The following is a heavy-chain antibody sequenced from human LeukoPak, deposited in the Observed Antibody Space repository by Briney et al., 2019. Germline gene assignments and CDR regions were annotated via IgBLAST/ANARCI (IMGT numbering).Heavy chain of an antibody. CDR1: GGSISSYY. Sequence: PTETLSLTCTVYGGSISSYYWSWIRQPPGKGLGWIGYIYYSGSTNYNPSLKSRVTISVDTSKHQFSLKLSSVTAADTAVYYCARHRNYFFDYWGQGTLVTVSS. V-gene: IGHV4-59*08. CDR2: IYYSGST. D-gene: IGHD1-1*01. CDR3: ARHRNYFFDY. J-gene: IGHJ4*02.